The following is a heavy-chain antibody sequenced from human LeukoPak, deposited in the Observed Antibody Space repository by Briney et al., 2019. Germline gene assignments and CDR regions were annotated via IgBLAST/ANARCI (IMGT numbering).Heavy chain of an antibody. CDR3: ARKVVPAATAGWFDP. J-gene: IGHJ5*02. V-gene: IGHV1-2*02. Sequence: ASVKVSCKASGYTFTGYYMRWVRQTPGQRVEWMGWINPNSGGTNYAQKSRGRVTMTRDTSISTAYMELSRLRSDDTAVYYCARKVVPAATAGWFDPWGQGTLVTVSS. D-gene: IGHD2-2*01. CDR2: INPNSGGT. CDR1: GYTFTGYY.